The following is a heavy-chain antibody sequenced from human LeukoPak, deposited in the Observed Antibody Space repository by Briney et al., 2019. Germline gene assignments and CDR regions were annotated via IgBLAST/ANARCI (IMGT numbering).Heavy chain of an antibody. CDR1: AGSISSHY. CDR2: IYYSGDS. J-gene: IGHJ4*02. Sequence: SETLSLTCTVSAGSISSHYWSWIRQPPGKGLEWIGYIYYSGDSNYNPSLKSRLIISVDTSKNQFSLKLSSVTAADTAVYYCARYVPRCFDYWGQGTLVTVSS. D-gene: IGHD2-2*01. V-gene: IGHV4-59*11. CDR3: ARYVPRCFDY.